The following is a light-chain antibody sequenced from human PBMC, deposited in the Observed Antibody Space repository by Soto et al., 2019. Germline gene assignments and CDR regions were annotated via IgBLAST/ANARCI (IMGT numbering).Light chain of an antibody. CDR1: QGISNY. J-gene: IGKJ1*01. Sequence: DIQMTQSPSSLSASVGDRVTITCRASQGISNYLAWYQQKPGKVPKLLIYAASTLQSGVPSRFSGSGSGTGFTLTISSLQPEDVATYYCQKYYSAPSLTFGQGTKVEIQ. V-gene: IGKV1-27*01. CDR3: QKYYSAPSLT. CDR2: AAS.